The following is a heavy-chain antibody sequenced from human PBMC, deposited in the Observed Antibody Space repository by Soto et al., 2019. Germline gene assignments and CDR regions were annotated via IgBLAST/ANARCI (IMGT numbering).Heavy chain of an antibody. CDR3: AKDQMVSFWLTLDS. J-gene: IGHJ4*02. D-gene: IGHD3-3*01. V-gene: IGHV3-30*18. Sequence: QVQMVESGGGVVQPGTSLRLSCVVTGLTFSGYGMHWVRQAPGKGLEGVADITYDGSSTYYADAVKGRFTLSRYNSKNILYLQLTSLRGDDPAMYYCAKDQMVSFWLTLDSGGQGTLVIVSS. CDR2: ITYDGSST. CDR1: GLTFSGYG.